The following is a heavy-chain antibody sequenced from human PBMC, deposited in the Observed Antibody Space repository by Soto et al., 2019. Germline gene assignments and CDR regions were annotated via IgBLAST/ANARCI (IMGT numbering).Heavy chain of an antibody. Sequence: ASVKVSCKASGYTFTSYGISWVRQAPGQGLEWMGWISAYNGNTSYAQKFQGRVTMTRDTSTSTVYMELSSLRSEDTAVYYCASLRATGAFDIWGQGTMVTVSS. CDR2: ISAYNGNT. CDR3: ASLRATGAFDI. CDR1: GYTFTSYG. D-gene: IGHD3-10*01. J-gene: IGHJ3*02. V-gene: IGHV1-18*01.